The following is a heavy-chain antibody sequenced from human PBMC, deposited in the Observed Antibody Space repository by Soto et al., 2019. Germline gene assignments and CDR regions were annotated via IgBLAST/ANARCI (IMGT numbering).Heavy chain of an antibody. D-gene: IGHD3-10*01. V-gene: IGHV1-69*01. CDR2: A. CDR3: ATVLITMVRGVMAY. Sequence: ANYAQKFQGRVTITADESSSTAYMELSSLRSEDTAVYYCATVLITMVRGVMAYWGQGTLVTVSS. J-gene: IGHJ4*02.